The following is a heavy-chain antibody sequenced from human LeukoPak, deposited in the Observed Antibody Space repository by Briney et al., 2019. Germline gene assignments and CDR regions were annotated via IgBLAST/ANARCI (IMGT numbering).Heavy chain of an antibody. D-gene: IGHD6-13*01. CDR3: AGVSRIAAAQNWFDP. J-gene: IGHJ5*02. CDR1: GGSITSISYY. V-gene: IGHV4-39*07. CDR2: IYYSGST. Sequence: SETLSLTCTVSGGSITSISYYWGWIRQPPGKGLEWIGRIYYSGSTYYNPSLKSRVTISVDTSKDQFSLKLTSVTAADTAVYYCAGVSRIAAAQNWFDPWGQGTLVTVSS.